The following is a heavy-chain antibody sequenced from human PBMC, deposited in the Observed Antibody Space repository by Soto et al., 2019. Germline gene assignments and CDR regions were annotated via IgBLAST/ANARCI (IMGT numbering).Heavy chain of an antibody. V-gene: IGHV4-31*03. CDR3: ARELNLHGDFDY. D-gene: IGHD3-10*01. CDR1: GGSISSGGYY. J-gene: IGHJ4*02. CDR2: IYYSGST. Sequence: SETLSLTCTVSGGSISSGGYYWSWIRQHPGKGLEWIGYIYYSGSTYYNPSLKSRVTISVDTSKNQFSLKLSSVTAADTAVYYCARELNLHGDFDYWGQGTLVTVPQ.